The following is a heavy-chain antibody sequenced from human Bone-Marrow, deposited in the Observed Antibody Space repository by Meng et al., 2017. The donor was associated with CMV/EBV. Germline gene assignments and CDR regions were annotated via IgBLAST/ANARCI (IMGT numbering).Heavy chain of an antibody. CDR3: AKDLHYYDSSGYPP. J-gene: IGHJ5*02. D-gene: IGHD3-22*01. V-gene: IGHV3-33*06. Sequence: GESLKISCAASGFTFSSYGMHWVRQAPGKGLEWVAVIWYDGSNKYYADSVKGRFTISRDNSKNTLYLQMNSLRAEDTAVYYCAKDLHYYDSSGYPPWGQGTLVTVSS. CDR1: GFTFSSYG. CDR2: IWYDGSNK.